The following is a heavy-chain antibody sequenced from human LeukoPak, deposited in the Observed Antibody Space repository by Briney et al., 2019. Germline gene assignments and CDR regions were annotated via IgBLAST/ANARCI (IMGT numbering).Heavy chain of an antibody. Sequence: ASVKVSCKASGGTFISYAISWVGQAPGQGLEWMGRSIPIFGTANYAQKFQGRLTITTDESTSPAYMELSSLRSEDTAVYYCARGARIAAAGDYFDYWGQGTLVTVSS. J-gene: IGHJ4*02. CDR2: SIPIFGTA. CDR1: GGTFISYA. CDR3: ARGARIAAAGDYFDY. D-gene: IGHD6-13*01. V-gene: IGHV1-69*05.